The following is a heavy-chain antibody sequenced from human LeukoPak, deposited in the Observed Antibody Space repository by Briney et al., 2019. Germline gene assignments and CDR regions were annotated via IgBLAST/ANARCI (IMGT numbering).Heavy chain of an antibody. D-gene: IGHD3-22*01. Sequence: SQTLSLTCSVSGASIDRGSYYWSWIRQPAGKGLEWIGHMYSSGTKYYNPSLKSRITISVDTSKNQFSLTLRSMTAADTAVYYCARGVLQDYYDSSGLHHRGGVDYWGQGTLVTVSS. J-gene: IGHJ4*02. CDR2: MYSSGTK. CDR1: GASIDRGSYY. CDR3: ARGVLQDYYDSSGLHHRGGVDY. V-gene: IGHV4-61*09.